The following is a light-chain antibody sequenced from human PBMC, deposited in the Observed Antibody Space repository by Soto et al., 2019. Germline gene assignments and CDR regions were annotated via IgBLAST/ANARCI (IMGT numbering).Light chain of an antibody. V-gene: IGKV3-15*01. CDR2: GAS. Sequence: EILMTQSPATLSLSPGERATLSCRASQSVSSKLSWYHQRRGQAPRRLIYGASSRGTGIPARCSGSGSGTEFIPPISSLQSEDFAVYYYQQYYSWPPFTFGGGTKVEIK. CDR3: QQYYSWPPFT. J-gene: IGKJ4*01. CDR1: QSVSSK.